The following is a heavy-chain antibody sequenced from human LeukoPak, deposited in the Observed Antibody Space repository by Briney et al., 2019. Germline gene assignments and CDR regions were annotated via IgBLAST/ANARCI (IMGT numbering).Heavy chain of an antibody. D-gene: IGHD6-19*01. CDR3: AREGYRSGWYYFDY. CDR1: GFTVSSNY. Sequence: GGSLRLSCAASGFTVSSNYMSWVRQAPGKGLEWVSVIYSGGSTYYADSVKGRFTISRDNSKNTLYLQMNSLRAEDTAVYYCAREGYRSGWYYFDYWGQGTLVTVSS. V-gene: IGHV3-53*01. CDR2: IYSGGST. J-gene: IGHJ4*02.